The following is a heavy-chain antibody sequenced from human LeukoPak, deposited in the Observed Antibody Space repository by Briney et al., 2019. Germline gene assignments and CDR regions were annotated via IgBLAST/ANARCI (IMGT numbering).Heavy chain of an antibody. V-gene: IGHV3-30*18. J-gene: IGHJ4*02. CDR1: GFTFSSYG. CDR2: ISYDGSNK. CDR3: AKEGSRYCSGGSCYYLDY. Sequence: GGSLRLSCAASGFTFSSYGTHWVRQAPGKGLEWVAVISYDGSNKYYADSVKGRFTISRDNSKNTLYLQMNSLSAEDTAVYYCAKEGSRYCSGGSCYYLDYWGQGTLVTVSS. D-gene: IGHD2-15*01.